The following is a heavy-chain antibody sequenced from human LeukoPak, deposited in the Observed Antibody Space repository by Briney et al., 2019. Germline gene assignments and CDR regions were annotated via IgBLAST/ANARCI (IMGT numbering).Heavy chain of an antibody. D-gene: IGHD6-19*01. Sequence: PGGSLRLSCAASGFTFSSYGMHWVRQAPGKGLEWVAVISYDGSNKYYADSVKGRFTISRDNSKNTLYLQMNSLRAEDTAVYYCARGDSSGGLDYWGQGTLVTVSS. J-gene: IGHJ4*02. CDR3: ARGDSSGGLDY. CDR2: ISYDGSNK. V-gene: IGHV3-30*03. CDR1: GFTFSSYG.